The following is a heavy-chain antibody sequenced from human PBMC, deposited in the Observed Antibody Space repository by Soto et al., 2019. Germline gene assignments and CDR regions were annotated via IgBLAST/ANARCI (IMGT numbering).Heavy chain of an antibody. CDR1: GGSISGYY. D-gene: IGHD5-12*01. V-gene: IGHV4-59*08. Sequence: SETLSLTCTVSGGSISGYYWSWFRQPPGKGLEWIASVYYSGSTNYNPSLKSRVTISVDTSKTQFSLKLSSVTAADSAVYFCTIHRNDYRKSFDYWSRGSLVIVSS. CDR3: TIHRNDYRKSFDY. CDR2: VYYSGST. J-gene: IGHJ4*02.